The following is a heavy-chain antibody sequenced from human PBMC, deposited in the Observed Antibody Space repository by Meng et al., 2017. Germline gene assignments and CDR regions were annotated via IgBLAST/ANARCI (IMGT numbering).Heavy chain of an antibody. CDR1: GFTFSSYG. J-gene: IGHJ4*02. CDR3: ARGGSYYSY. D-gene: IGHD1-26*01. V-gene: IGHV3-33*01. CDR2: IWYDGSNK. Sequence: QVQLVESGGGVGQPGRSLRLSCAASGFTFSSYGMHWVRQAPGKGLEWAAVIWYDGSNKYYADSVKGRFTISRDNSKNTLYLQMNSLRAEDTAVYYCARGGSYYSYWGQGTLVTVSS.